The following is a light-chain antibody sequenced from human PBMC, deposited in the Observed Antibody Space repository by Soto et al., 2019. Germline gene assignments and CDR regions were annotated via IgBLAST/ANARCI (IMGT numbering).Light chain of an antibody. J-gene: IGKJ1*01. Sequence: ETAMTQSPVTLSLSPGKRATLSCRASQTVGDNVAWYRQKPGQPPSLLIYGASTRAPGVPARFSGSGSGTDFILTISSLQSEDFGFYYCQQYNNWPLGTFGQGTRVEI. CDR2: GAS. CDR1: QTVGDN. CDR3: QQYNNWPLGT. V-gene: IGKV3-15*01.